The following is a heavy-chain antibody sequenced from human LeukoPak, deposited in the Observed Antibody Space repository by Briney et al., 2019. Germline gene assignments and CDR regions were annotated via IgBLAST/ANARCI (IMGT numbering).Heavy chain of an antibody. CDR2: VYSSGSP. V-gene: IGHV4-61*02. CDR3: VRRMDGGWFDP. Sequence: SQTLSLTCAVSGGSLSSGSYYWSWIRQPAGKGLEWIGRVYSSGSPNYNPSLKSRVTIAVDTSKNQFSLRLTSVTAADTAVYYCVRRMDGGWFDPWGQGTLVTVSS. D-gene: IGHD4-23*01. J-gene: IGHJ5*02. CDR1: GGSLSSGSYY.